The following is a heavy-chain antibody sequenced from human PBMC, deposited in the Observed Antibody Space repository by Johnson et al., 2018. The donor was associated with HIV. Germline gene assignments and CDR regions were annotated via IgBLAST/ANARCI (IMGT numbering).Heavy chain of an antibody. CDR2: ISNSGGRT. Sequence: VQLVESGGGVVQPGRSLRLSCLASGFTFSDYYMSWIRQAPGKGLEWVSYISNSGGRTYYADSVKGRFTIFRDNSKNTLYLQMNSLRAEDTAVYYCARESLDAFDIWGQGTMVTVSS. CDR3: ARESLDAFDI. CDR1: GFTFSDYY. J-gene: IGHJ3*02. V-gene: IGHV3-11*01.